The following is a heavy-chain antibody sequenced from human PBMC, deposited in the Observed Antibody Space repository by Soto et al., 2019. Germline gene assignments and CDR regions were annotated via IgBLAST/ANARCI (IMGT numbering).Heavy chain of an antibody. Sequence: PAETLSLTCAVYGGSFSGYYWSWVRQAPGKGLEWIGETNHSGSTNYNPSLKSRVTISVDTSKNQFSLKLSSVTAADTAVYYCARSITIFGVVILSDWFDPWGQGTLVTVSS. J-gene: IGHJ5*02. CDR1: GGSFSGYY. D-gene: IGHD3-3*01. CDR2: TNHSGST. V-gene: IGHV4-34*01. CDR3: ARSITIFGVVILSDWFDP.